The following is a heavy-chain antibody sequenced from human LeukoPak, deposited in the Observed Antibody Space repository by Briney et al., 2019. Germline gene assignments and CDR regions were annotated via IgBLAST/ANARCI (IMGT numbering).Heavy chain of an antibody. J-gene: IGHJ6*02. CDR2: IYNIGTT. CDR3: GRGRFGGYGTNV. D-gene: IGHD3-10*01. CDR1: GGSVSSGGYY. Sequence: PSQNLSLTCTVSGGSVSSGGYYWSWIRQHPGKGPEWIGYIYNIGTTYYNPSLKSRLTILVDTSKNLFSLTLSSMTAADTAVYYCGRGRFGGYGTNVWGQGTTVTVSS. V-gene: IGHV4-31*03.